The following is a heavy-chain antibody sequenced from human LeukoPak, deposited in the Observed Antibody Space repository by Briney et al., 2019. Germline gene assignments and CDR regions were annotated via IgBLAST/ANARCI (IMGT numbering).Heavy chain of an antibody. CDR1: GGSISSYY. J-gene: IGHJ5*02. D-gene: IGHD3-22*01. Sequence: SETLSLTCTVSGGSISSYYWSWVRQPPGKGLEGVGYIYYSGSTNYNPSLKSGVTISVDTSKNQFSLKLSSVTAADTAVYYCARVTYYYDSSGYSSWFDPWGQGTLVTVSS. V-gene: IGHV4-59*01. CDR2: IYYSGST. CDR3: ARVTYYYDSSGYSSWFDP.